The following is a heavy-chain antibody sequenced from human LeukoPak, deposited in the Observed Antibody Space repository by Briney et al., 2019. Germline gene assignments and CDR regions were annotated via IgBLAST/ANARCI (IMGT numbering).Heavy chain of an antibody. CDR1: GFPFSSSW. V-gene: IGHV3-7*03. D-gene: IGHD1/OR15-1a*01. CDR2: IKKDGSGI. Sequence: PGGSLRLSCAVSGFPFSSSWMYWVRQAPGKGLEGVANIKKDGSGISYVDSVKGRFIISRDNARNSLYLQMNSLRVEDTAVYFCAGGNSMDVWGKGTAVTVSS. CDR3: AGGNSMDV. J-gene: IGHJ6*04.